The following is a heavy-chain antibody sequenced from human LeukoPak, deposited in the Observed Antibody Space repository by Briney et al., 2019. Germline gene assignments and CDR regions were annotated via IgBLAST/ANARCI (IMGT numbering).Heavy chain of an antibody. D-gene: IGHD1-26*01. V-gene: IGHV4-31*03. J-gene: IGHJ6*03. CDR2: IYYSGST. Sequence: SETLSLTCTVSGGSISSGGYYWSWIRQHPGKGLEWIGYIYYSGSTYYNPSLKSRVTISVDTSKNQFSLKLSSVTAADTAVYYCARDSIVGVRYWYMDVWGKGTTVTVSS. CDR3: ARDSIVGVRYWYMDV. CDR1: GGSISSGGYY.